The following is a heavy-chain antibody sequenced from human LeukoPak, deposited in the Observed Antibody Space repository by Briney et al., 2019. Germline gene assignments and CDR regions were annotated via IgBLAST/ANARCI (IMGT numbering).Heavy chain of an antibody. V-gene: IGHV5-51*01. CDR1: GYPFTTSW. J-gene: IGHJ4*02. CDR3: ARHRERTMARRAFDS. CDR2: IYPGDSET. D-gene: IGHD3-10*01. Sequence: GESLKISCRTSGYPFTTSWIGWVRQMPGKGLELMGIIYPGDSETRYSPSFQGQVTFSVDTSTTTAYLQWSSLKASDTATYYCARHRERTMARRAFDSWGQGTLVTVSS.